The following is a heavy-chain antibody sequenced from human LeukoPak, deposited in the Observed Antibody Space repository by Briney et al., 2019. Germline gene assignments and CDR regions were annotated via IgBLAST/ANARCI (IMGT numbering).Heavy chain of an antibody. J-gene: IGHJ4*02. D-gene: IGHD3-16*01. V-gene: IGHV3-64*05. Sequence: PGGPLRLSRSASGFTFSSYAMHWVRQAPGKGLEYVSAISSNGATTYYADSVKGRFTISRDNSKNTLYFQMSSLRPADTAVYYCVKIVMAGGYFDYWGQGTLVTVSS. CDR2: ISSNGATT. CDR3: VKIVMAGGYFDY. CDR1: GFTFSSYA.